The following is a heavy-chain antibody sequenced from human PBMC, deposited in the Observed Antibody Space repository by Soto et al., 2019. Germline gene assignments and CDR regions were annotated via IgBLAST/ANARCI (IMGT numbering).Heavy chain of an antibody. CDR3: APPGTDGSGYSSTQIYGMDL. J-gene: IGHJ6*02. Sequence: QVHLVQSGTQVKKPGSSVRGSCWASGGPVREYAINWGRQAPGQGLGWVGGIVPLFERKQYAKNLQGRGTITAEKVKTIFYTEVNGLTLEDTAVYYCAPPGTDGSGYSSTQIYGMDLWGPGTTVTVSS. CDR1: GGPVREYA. D-gene: IGHD3-3*01. V-gene: IGHV1-69*06. CDR2: IVPLFERK.